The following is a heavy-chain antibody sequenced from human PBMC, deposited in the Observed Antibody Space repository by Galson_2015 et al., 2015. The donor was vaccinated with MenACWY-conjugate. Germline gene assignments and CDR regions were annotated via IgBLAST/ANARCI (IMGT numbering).Heavy chain of an antibody. J-gene: IGHJ3*02. Sequence: SVKDSCKASGYAFTSYGISWVRQAPGQGLEWMGWISAYNGNTNYAQKLQGRVTMTTDTSTSTAYMELRSLRSDDTAVYYCARYPSIYGSGTLGGNAFDIWGQGTMVTVSS. D-gene: IGHD3-10*01. V-gene: IGHV1-18*01. CDR3: ARYPSIYGSGTLGGNAFDI. CDR1: GYAFTSYG. CDR2: ISAYNGNT.